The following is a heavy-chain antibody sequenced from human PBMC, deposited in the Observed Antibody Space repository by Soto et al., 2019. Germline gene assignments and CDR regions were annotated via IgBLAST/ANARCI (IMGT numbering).Heavy chain of an antibody. V-gene: IGHV1-8*01. J-gene: IGHJ4*02. CDR3: ARVARWLHRRDS. CDR2: MNPNSGNT. D-gene: IGHD5-12*01. CDR1: GYTFTSYD. Sequence: QVQLVQSGAEVKKPGASVKVSCKASGYTFTSYDINWVRQATGQGLEWMGWMNPNSGNTGYAQKFQGRDTMTRNPSISTAYMELSSLRSEDTAVYYCARVARWLHRRDSWGQGTLVTVSS.